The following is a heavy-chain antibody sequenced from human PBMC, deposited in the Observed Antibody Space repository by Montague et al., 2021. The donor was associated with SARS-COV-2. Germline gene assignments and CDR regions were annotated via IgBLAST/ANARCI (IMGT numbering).Heavy chain of an antibody. D-gene: IGHD6-13*01. CDR1: GGSISSGSYY. J-gene: IGHJ4*02. CDR3: TREGSGSWYHFDN. CDR2: IYTSGTT. Sequence: TLSLTCTVSGGSISSGSYYWGWIRQPAGKGLEWIGRIYTSGTTYYSFSLKSRVTISVDTSKNQFSLKLNSVTAADTAFYYCTREGSGSWYHFDNWGQGSLVTVSS. V-gene: IGHV4-61*02.